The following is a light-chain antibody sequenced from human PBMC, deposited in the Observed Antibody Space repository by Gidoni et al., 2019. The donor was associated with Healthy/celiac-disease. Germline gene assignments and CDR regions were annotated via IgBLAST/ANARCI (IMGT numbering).Light chain of an antibody. CDR2: GAS. CDR1: QSVSSSY. J-gene: IGKJ1*01. V-gene: IGKV3-20*01. CDR3: QQYGSSPWE. Sequence: IVLTQSPGTLSLSPGERATLSCSASQSVSSSYLAWYQQKPGQAPRPLIYGASSRATGIPDRFSDSGSGTDFTLAISRLEPEDFAVYYCQQYGSSPWEFGQXTKVEIK.